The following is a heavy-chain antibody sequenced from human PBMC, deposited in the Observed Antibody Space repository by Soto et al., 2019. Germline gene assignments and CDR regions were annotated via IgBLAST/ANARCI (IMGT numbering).Heavy chain of an antibody. CDR3: ARCLLQYYYYYMDV. CDR2: IYYSGST. J-gene: IGHJ6*03. CDR1: GGSISSGGYY. Sequence: SETLSLTCTVSGGSISSGGYYWSWIRQHPGKGLEWIGYIYYSGSTYYNPSLKSRVTISVDTSKNQFSLKLSSVTAADTAVYYCARCLLQYYYYYMDVWGKGTTVTVSS. V-gene: IGHV4-31*03. D-gene: IGHD2-15*01.